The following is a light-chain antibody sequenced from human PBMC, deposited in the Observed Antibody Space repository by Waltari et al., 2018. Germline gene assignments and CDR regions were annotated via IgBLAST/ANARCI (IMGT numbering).Light chain of an antibody. CDR3: SSSSTFTTLVV. Sequence: QTALTQPASVSGSPGQSITISCTGASSDIGTSNYVSWYQQHPGKAPKLMIYAVSNRPAAVSDRFSGSKSANAASLTISGIRAEDEAYYYCSSSSTFTTLVVFGGGTKLTVL. V-gene: IGLV2-14*03. CDR1: SSDIGTSNY. J-gene: IGLJ2*01. CDR2: AVS.